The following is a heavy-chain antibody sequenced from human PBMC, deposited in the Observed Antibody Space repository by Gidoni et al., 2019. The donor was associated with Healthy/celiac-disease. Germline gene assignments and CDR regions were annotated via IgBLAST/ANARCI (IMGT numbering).Heavy chain of an antibody. CDR3: ARAGGYSYGYVPDYYYGMDV. D-gene: IGHD5-18*01. J-gene: IGHJ6*02. CDR2: IIPIFGTA. CDR1: GGTFSSYA. Sequence: QVQLVQSGAEVKKPGSSVKVSCKASGGTFSSYAISWVRQAPGQGLEWMGGIIPIFGTANYAQKFQGRVTITADESTSTAYMELSSLRSEDTAVYYCARAGGYSYGYVPDYYYGMDVWGQGTTVTVSS. V-gene: IGHV1-69*01.